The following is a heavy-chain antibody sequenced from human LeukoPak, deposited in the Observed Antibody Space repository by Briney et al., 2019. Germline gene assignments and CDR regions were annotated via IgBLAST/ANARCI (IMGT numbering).Heavy chain of an antibody. J-gene: IGHJ4*02. D-gene: IGHD6-13*01. CDR2: IYYSGTT. V-gene: IGHV4-59*01. Sequence: SETLSLTCAVSGGSISSYYWSWIRQPPGKGLEWIGYIYYSGTTNYNPSLKSRVTISVDTSKNQFSLKLSSVTAADTAVYYCARGVYIAAAQYAYWGQGTLVTASS. CDR3: ARGVYIAAAQYAY. CDR1: GGSISSYY.